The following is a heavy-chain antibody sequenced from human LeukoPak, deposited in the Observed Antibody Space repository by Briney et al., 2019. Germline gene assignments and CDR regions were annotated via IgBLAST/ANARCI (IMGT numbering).Heavy chain of an antibody. Sequence: GGALRLSCAASGFTFCNYWMSWGRQALGGGLEWVANIKQDGGEKYYVDSVKGRFTISRDDAKNSLYLKLNSLRVEDTAFYSCARKAYGMDVWGKGTTVTVSS. J-gene: IGHJ6*04. CDR3: ARKAYGMDV. CDR1: GFTFCNYW. CDR2: IKQDGGEK. V-gene: IGHV3-7*01.